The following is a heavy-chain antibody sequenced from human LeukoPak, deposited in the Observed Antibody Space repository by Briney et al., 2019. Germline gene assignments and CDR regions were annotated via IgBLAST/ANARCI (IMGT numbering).Heavy chain of an antibody. Sequence: GGSLRLSCSASGFTVSSYAMSWVRQAPGKGLEWVSAISGSGGSTYYADSVKGRFTISRDNSKNTLYLQMNSLRAEDTAVYYCAKDLLRYYDSSGYYRDAGFDYWGQGTLVTVSS. V-gene: IGHV3-23*01. CDR2: ISGSGGST. CDR3: AKDLLRYYDSSGYYRDAGFDY. D-gene: IGHD3-22*01. CDR1: GFTVSSYA. J-gene: IGHJ4*02.